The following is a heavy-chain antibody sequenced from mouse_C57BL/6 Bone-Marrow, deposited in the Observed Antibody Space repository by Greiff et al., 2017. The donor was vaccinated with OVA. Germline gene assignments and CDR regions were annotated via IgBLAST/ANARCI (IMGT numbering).Heavy chain of an antibody. D-gene: IGHD1-1*01. J-gene: IGHJ2*01. V-gene: IGHV1-61*01. CDR1: GYTFTSYW. CDR3: ARSSTVEGDY. CDR2: IYPSDSET. Sequence: QVQLQQSGAELVRPGSSVKLSCKASGYTFTSYWMDWVKQRPGQGLEWIGNIYPSDSETHYKQKFQDKATLTVDTSSSTAYMQLSSLTSEDSAVYCCARSSTVEGDYWGQGTTRTVSS.